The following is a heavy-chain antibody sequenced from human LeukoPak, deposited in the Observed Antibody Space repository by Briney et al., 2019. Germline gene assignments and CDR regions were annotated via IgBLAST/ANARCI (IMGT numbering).Heavy chain of an antibody. V-gene: IGHV3-30-3*01. CDR3: ARSTVVTCFDY. Sequence: GRSLRLSCAASGFTFSSYAMHWVRQAPGKGLEWVAVISYDGSNKYYADSVKGRFTISRDNSKNTLYLQMNSLRAEDTAVYYCARSTVVTCFDYWGQGTLVTVSS. J-gene: IGHJ4*02. CDR1: GFTFSSYA. CDR2: ISYDGSNK. D-gene: IGHD3-22*01.